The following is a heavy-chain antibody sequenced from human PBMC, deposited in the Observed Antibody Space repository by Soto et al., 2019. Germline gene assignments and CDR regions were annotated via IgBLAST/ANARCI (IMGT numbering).Heavy chain of an antibody. J-gene: IGHJ4*02. CDR1: GFTFSSYA. D-gene: IGHD3-3*01. V-gene: IGHV3-23*01. CDR2: ISGSGGST. Sequence: GGSLRLSCAASGFTFSSYAMSWVRRAPGKGLEWVSAISGSGGSTYYADSVKGRFTISRDNSKNTLYLQMNSLRAEDTAVYYCARRALGNYDFWSGYPRNFDYWGQGTLVTVS. CDR3: ARRALGNYDFWSGYPRNFDY.